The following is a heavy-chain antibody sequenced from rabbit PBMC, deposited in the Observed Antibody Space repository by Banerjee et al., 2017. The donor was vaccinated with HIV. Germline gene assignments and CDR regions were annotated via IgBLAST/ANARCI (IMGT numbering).Heavy chain of an antibody. V-gene: IGHV1S45*01. D-gene: IGHD4-2*01. CDR3: ARDPAGREDFNL. Sequence: QEQLEESGGDLVKPGGSRAPTGTASGSSFSSTNGICGSRQAPGKGLEWIGCIDVGKSGTTYYASWAKGRFTISKTSSTTVTLQMTSLTVADTATYFCARDPAGREDFNLWGPGTLVTVS. J-gene: IGHJ4*01. CDR2: IDVGKSGTT. CDR1: GSSFSSTNG.